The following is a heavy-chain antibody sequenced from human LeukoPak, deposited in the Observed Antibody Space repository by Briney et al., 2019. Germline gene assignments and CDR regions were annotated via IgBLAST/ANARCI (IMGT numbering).Heavy chain of an antibody. Sequence: SETLSLTCTVSGGSISSGSYYWSWIRQPAGKGLEWIGRIYTSGSTSYNPSLKSRVTISVDTSKNQFSLKLSSVTAADTAVYYCASSLDPRGYYFDYWGQGTLVTVSS. D-gene: IGHD1-1*01. CDR1: GGSISSGSYY. V-gene: IGHV4-61*02. CDR3: ASSLDPRGYYFDY. J-gene: IGHJ4*02. CDR2: IYTSGST.